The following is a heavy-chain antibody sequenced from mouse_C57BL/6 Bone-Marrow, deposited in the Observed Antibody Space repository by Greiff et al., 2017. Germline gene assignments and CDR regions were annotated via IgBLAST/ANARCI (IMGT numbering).Heavy chain of an antibody. D-gene: IGHD1-1*01. J-gene: IGHJ1*03. CDR1: GYTFTSYW. V-gene: IGHV1-72*01. CDR3: AREHYYGSSLYWYFDV. Sequence: VQLQQPGAELVKPGASVQLSCKASGYTFTSYWMHWVKQRPGRGLEWIGRIDPNSGGPKYNEKFKSKATLTVGNPSRPAYMQLSCLTSYDSAVYYCAREHYYGSSLYWYFDVWGTGTTVTGSS. CDR2: IDPNSGGP.